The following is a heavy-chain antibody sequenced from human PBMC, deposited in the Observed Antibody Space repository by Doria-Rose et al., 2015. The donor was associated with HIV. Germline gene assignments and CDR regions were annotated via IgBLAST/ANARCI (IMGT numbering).Heavy chain of an antibody. CDR3: AREGWASDKGVWFDP. D-gene: IGHD3-10*01. Sequence: VSGGSISSGGYYWSWIRQHPGKGLEWIGYIYYSGSTYYNPSLKSRVTISVDTSKSQFSLKLSSVTAADTAVYYCAREGWASDKGVWFDPWGQGTLVTVSS. CDR2: IYYSGST. J-gene: IGHJ5*02. V-gene: IGHV4-31*02. CDR1: GGSISSGGYY.